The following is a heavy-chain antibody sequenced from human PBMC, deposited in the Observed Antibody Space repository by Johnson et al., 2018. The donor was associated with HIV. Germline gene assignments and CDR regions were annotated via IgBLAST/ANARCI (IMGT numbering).Heavy chain of an antibody. V-gene: IGHV3-53*01. CDR3: ARDLETGDDYVWGSYQLGAFDM. J-gene: IGHJ3*02. CDR2: IYSGGST. Sequence: VQLVESGGGLIQPGGSLRLSCAASEFTVSSNYMNWVRQAPGKGLEWVSLIYSGGSTYSADSVKGRFTISRDSSKNTLYLQMTSLRAEDTAVYYCARDLETGDDYVWGSYQLGAFDMWGQGTMVTVSS. D-gene: IGHD3-16*02. CDR1: EFTVSSNY.